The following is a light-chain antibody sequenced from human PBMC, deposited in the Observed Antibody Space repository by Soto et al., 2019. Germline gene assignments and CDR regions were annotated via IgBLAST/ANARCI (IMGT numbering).Light chain of an antibody. CDR3: QQYHNWPTIT. J-gene: IGKJ5*01. CDR1: QFVSSN. Sequence: EIVMTQSPVTLSVSPGERATLSCRASQFVSSNLAWYQQKPCQAPRLLIYGASTRATGIPARFSGSGSGTEFTLTISNLQSEDFAVYFCQQYHNWPTITFGQGTRLEIK. CDR2: GAS. V-gene: IGKV3D-15*01.